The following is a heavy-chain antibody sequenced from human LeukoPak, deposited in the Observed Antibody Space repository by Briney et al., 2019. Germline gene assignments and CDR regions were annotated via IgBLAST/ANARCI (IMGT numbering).Heavy chain of an antibody. Sequence: GGSLRLSCAASGFTFSSYGMHWVRQAPGKGLEWVAVISYDGSNKYYADSVKGRFTISRDNSENTLYLQMDSLTVEDTAVYYCAVSNWMDPWGQGTLVTVSS. V-gene: IGHV3-30*03. CDR3: AVSNWMDP. CDR2: ISYDGSNK. J-gene: IGHJ5*02. CDR1: GFTFSSYG.